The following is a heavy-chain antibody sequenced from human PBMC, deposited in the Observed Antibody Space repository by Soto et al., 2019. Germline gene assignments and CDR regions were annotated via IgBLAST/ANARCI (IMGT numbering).Heavy chain of an antibody. CDR1: GDPILSTNYY. V-gene: IGHV4-39*01. J-gene: IGHJ5*02. CDR3: VRQVLSNWFDP. CDR2: VYSGGST. Sequence: SETLSLTCTVSGDPILSTNYYWGWIRQPPGKGLEWIGNVYSGGSTYYNPSLESRVTVSVDTSKNRFSLRLTSVTAADTAVYYCVRQVLSNWFDPWGQGILVTVSS. D-gene: IGHD3-10*01.